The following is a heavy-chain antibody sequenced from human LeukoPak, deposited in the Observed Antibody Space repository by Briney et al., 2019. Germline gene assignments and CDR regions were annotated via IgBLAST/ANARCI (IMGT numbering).Heavy chain of an antibody. CDR1: GSIPFNSYS. CDR3: AKMQGYFDY. Sequence: GGSLRLSCAASGSIPFNSYSMSWVRQAPGKGLEWVSATSSGETTHYADSVKGRFTISRANSKNMVYLQMNSLRAEDAATYYCAKMQGYFDYWGQGSLVTVSS. V-gene: IGHV3-23*01. CDR2: TSSGETT. J-gene: IGHJ4*02.